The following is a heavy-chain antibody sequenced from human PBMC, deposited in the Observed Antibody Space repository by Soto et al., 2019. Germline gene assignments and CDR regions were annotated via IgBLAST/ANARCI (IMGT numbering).Heavy chain of an antibody. J-gene: IGHJ6*02. V-gene: IGHV3-23*01. D-gene: IGHD6-6*01. CDR3: ATEGIGSSSFFYYYGMDV. CDR2: ISGSGGST. Sequence: HPGGSLRLSCAASGFTFSSYAMSWVRQAPGKGLEWVSAISGSGGSTYYADSVKGRFTISRDNSKNTLYLQMNSLRAEDTAVYYCATEGIGSSSFFYYYGMDVWGQGTTVTVSS. CDR1: GFTFSSYA.